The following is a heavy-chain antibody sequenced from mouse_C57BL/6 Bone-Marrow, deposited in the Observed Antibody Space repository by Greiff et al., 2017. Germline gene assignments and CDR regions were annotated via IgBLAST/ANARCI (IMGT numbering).Heavy chain of an antibody. V-gene: IGHV14-1*01. CDR3: TTDGYLAHY. J-gene: IGHJ2*01. Sequence: QLQQSGAELVRPGASVKLSCTASGSNIKDYYMHWVKQRPEQGLEWIGRIDPEDGDTESAPKFQGKATMTADTSSNTAYLQLSSLTSEDTAVYYCTTDGYLAHYWGQGTTLTVSS. D-gene: IGHD2-3*01. CDR2: IDPEDGDT. CDR1: GSNIKDYY.